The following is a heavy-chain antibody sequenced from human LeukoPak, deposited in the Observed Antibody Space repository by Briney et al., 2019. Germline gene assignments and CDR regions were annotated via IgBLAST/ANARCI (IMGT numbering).Heavy chain of an antibody. Sequence: SETLSVTCAVYGGSFSGYYWSWIRQPPGKGLEWIGEINHSGSTKYNPSLKSRVIISEDTSKNQFSLKLSSVTAADTAMYFCATGNLGYCSGDNCPLVFDIWGQGTMVNLFS. CDR2: INHSGST. J-gene: IGHJ3*02. CDR3: ATGNLGYCSGDNCPLVFDI. D-gene: IGHD2-15*01. CDR1: GGSFSGYY. V-gene: IGHV4-34*01.